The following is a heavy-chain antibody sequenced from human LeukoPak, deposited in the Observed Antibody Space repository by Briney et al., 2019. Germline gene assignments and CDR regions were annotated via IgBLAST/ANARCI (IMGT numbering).Heavy chain of an antibody. J-gene: IGHJ4*02. Sequence: GGSLRLSCAASGFTFSSYGMHWVRQAPGKGLEWVAVISYDGSNKYYADSVKGRFTISRDNSKNTLYLQMNSLRAEDTAVYYCAKGGVDIVVVPAAMSRYFDYWGQGTLVTVSS. D-gene: IGHD2-2*01. CDR2: ISYDGSNK. V-gene: IGHV3-30*18. CDR1: GFTFSSYG. CDR3: AKGGVDIVVVPAAMSRYFDY.